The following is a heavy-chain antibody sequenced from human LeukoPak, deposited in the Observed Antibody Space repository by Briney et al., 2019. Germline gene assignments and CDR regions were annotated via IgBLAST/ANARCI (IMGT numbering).Heavy chain of an antibody. CDR3: ARDASPHYDILTGYYPPVDY. D-gene: IGHD3-9*01. CDR1: GFTFSSYG. Sequence: PGGSLRLSCAASGFTFSSYGMHWVRQAPGKGLEWVAVIWYDGGNKYYADSVKGRFTISRDNSKNTLYLQMNSLRAEDTAVYYCARDASPHYDILTGYYPPVDYWGQGTLVTVSS. V-gene: IGHV3-33*01. CDR2: IWYDGGNK. J-gene: IGHJ4*02.